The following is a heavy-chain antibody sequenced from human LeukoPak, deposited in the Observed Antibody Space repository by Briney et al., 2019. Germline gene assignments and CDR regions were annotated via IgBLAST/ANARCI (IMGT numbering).Heavy chain of an antibody. CDR3: ARENYYDSSPFDY. D-gene: IGHD3-22*01. Sequence: SETLSLTCTVSGCSIYSIYWSRLGPPPGKGLEWIGRIYTSRRTNYNPSLKSRVTMSVDTSKKQFSLKLSSVTAADTAVYYCARENYYDSSPFDYWGQGTLVTVSS. V-gene: IGHV4-4*07. J-gene: IGHJ4*02. CDR1: GCSIYSIY. CDR2: IYTSRRT.